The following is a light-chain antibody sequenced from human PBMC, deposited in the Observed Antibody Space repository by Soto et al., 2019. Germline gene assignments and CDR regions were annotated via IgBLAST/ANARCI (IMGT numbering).Light chain of an antibody. V-gene: IGKV2-28*01. CDR2: LGS. Sequence: LPLPVTSGEPVSIACRPSQNLLYSNGYNYFDWYLQKPGQSPQLLIYLGSNRSFGVTQRLSGGGGGRSFTSRLSTVEAEDVGVCSCMDALQISITFGEGARLEIK. CDR3: MDALQISIT. J-gene: IGKJ5*01. CDR1: QNLLYSNGYNY.